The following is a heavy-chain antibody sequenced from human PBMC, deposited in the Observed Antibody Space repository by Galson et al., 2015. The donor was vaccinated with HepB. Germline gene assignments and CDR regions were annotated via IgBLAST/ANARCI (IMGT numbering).Heavy chain of an antibody. Sequence: SVKVSCKASGYTFTSYGISWVRQAPGQGLEWMGWISAYNGNTNYAQKLQGRVTMTTDTSTSTAYMELRSLRSDDTAVYYCARDIIPQRWGSSGWYTKLVYWGQGTLVTVSS. CDR1: GYTFTSYG. D-gene: IGHD6-19*01. CDR2: ISAYNGNT. V-gene: IGHV1-18*01. CDR3: ARDIIPQRWGSSGWYTKLVY. J-gene: IGHJ4*02.